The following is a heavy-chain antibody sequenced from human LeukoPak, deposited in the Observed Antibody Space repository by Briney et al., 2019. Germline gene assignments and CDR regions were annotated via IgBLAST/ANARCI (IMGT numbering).Heavy chain of an antibody. CDR3: AQDRYGYRLFDH. D-gene: IGHD5-24*01. V-gene: IGHV3-23*01. CDR1: GFTFSSYA. Sequence: GGSLRLSCAASGFTFSSYAMSWVRQAPGKGLEWVSAISGSGGSTYSADSVKGRFTISRDNSKNTLYLQMNSLRAEETAVYYCAQDRYGYRLFDHWGQGTLVTVSS. J-gene: IGHJ4*02. CDR2: ISGSGGST.